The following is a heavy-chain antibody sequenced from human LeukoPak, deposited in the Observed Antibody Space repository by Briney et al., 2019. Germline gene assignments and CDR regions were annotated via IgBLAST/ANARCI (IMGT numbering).Heavy chain of an antibody. CDR1: GFTLSSYW. CDR3: TRVQAGRAGLMDV. CDR2: IDPDGSTT. D-gene: IGHD6-13*01. Sequence: GGSLRLSCAASGFTLSSYWMHWVRQAPGEGLVRVSRIDPDGSTTNYADSVKGRFTTSRDNAKNTLYLQMNSLRAEDTALYYCTRVQAGRAGLMDVWGRGTTVTVSS. V-gene: IGHV3-74*01. J-gene: IGHJ6*02.